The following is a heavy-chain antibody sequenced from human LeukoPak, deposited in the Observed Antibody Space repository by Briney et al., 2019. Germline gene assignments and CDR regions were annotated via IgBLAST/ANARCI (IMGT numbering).Heavy chain of an antibody. V-gene: IGHV3-9*03. CDR3: AKGQGTQHSSSSRWFDP. D-gene: IGHD6-6*01. CDR2: ISWNSGSI. CDR1: GFTLDDYA. Sequence: PGRSLRLSCAASGFTLDDYAMHWVRQAPGKGLEWVSGISWNSGSIGYADSVKGRFTISRDNAKNSLYLQMNSLRAEDMALYYCAKGQGTQHSSSSRWFDPWGQGTLVTVSS. J-gene: IGHJ5*02.